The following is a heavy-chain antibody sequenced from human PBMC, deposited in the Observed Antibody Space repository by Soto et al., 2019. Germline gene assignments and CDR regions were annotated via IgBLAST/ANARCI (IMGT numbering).Heavy chain of an antibody. CDR3: ARDLPERHPGGIAAAGQYYYYYYGMDV. D-gene: IGHD6-13*01. V-gene: IGHV1-69*06. CDR1: GGTFRSYA. CDR2: IIPIFGTA. J-gene: IGHJ6*02. Sequence: SVKVSCKASGGTFRSYAISWVRQAPGQGLEWMGGIIPIFGTANYAQKFQGRVTITADKSTSTAYMELSSLRSEDTAVYYCARDLPERHPGGIAAAGQYYYYYYGMDVWGQGTTVTVSS.